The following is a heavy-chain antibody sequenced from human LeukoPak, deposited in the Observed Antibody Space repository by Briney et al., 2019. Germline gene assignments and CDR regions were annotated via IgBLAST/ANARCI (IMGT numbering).Heavy chain of an antibody. J-gene: IGHJ3*02. D-gene: IGHD3-3*01. V-gene: IGHV3-23*01. CDR1: GFTFSSYA. CDR2: VTGSGGST. Sequence: GGSLRLSCAASGFTFSSYAMSWVRQAPGKGLEWVSAVTGSGGSTYYADSVKGRFTISRDNSKNTLYLQMNNMRTEDTAVYYCAREALEWSPPDIWGQGTTVTVSS. CDR3: AREALEWSPPDI.